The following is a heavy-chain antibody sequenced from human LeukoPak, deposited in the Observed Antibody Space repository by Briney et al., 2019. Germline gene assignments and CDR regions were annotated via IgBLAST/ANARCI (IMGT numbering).Heavy chain of an antibody. V-gene: IGHV1-2*02. Sequence: ASVKVSCKASSYSFTRYGISWVRQAPGQGLEWMGWINPNSGGTNYAQKFQGRVTMTRDTSVSTAYMEVSSLRPDDTAVYYCARPTLQTLGAWGQGTLVTVSS. D-gene: IGHD3-10*01. J-gene: IGHJ5*02. CDR3: ARPTLQTLGA. CDR1: SYSFTRYG. CDR2: INPNSGGT.